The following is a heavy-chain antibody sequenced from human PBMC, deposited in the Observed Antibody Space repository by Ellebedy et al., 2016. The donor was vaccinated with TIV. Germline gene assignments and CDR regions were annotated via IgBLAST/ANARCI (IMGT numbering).Heavy chain of an antibody. J-gene: IGHJ3*02. V-gene: IGHV3-23*01. CDR2: ISGSGGST. CDR1: GFTFSSYA. Sequence: GESLKISXAASGFTFSSYAMSWVRQAPGKGLEWVSAISGSGGSTYYADSVKGRFTISRDNSKNTLYLQMNSLRAEDTAVYYCAKDQGPGRVGATVPDAFDIWGQGTMVTVSS. CDR3: AKDQGPGRVGATVPDAFDI. D-gene: IGHD1-26*01.